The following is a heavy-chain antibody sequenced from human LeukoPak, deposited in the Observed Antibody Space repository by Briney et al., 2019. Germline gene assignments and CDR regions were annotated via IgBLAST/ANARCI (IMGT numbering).Heavy chain of an antibody. J-gene: IGHJ4*02. V-gene: IGHV4-34*01. CDR1: GPFETYY. CDR2: ITFRGNT. Sequence: SETLSHTCAVYGPFETYYWTLVRQPPGRGLEWIGEITFRGNTNYNPSLESRLRISVDRTKQQFYLTLTSVTAADTAVYYCAGYGGDWYPESRGQGTLVTISS. D-gene: IGHD6-19*01. CDR3: AGYGGDWYPES.